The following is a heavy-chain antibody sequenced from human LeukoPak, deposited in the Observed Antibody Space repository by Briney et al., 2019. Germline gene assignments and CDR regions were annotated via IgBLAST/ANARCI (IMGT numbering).Heavy chain of an antibody. D-gene: IGHD6-13*01. Sequence: GRSLRLSCAASGFTFSRYGMHWVRQAPGKGLEWVAVIRYDGSNKYYADSVRGRFTISRDNSKNTLYLQMNSLRAKDTAVYYCAKDLAATWAFDIWGRGTRVTVSS. CDR1: GFTFSRYG. V-gene: IGHV3-33*06. CDR3: AKDLAATWAFDI. CDR2: IRYDGSNK. J-gene: IGHJ3*02.